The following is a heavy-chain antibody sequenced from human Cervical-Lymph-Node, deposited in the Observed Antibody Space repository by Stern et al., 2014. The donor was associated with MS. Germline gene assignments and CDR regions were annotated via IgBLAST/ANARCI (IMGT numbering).Heavy chain of an antibody. V-gene: IGHV1-69*01. CDR1: GDSPSDFSVYG. CDR2: IIPIFGTR. D-gene: IGHD4-23*01. J-gene: IGHJ4*02. CDR3: ARSRMAVGNLHSSGRNYFDY. Sequence: QVQLVQSGAEVREPGSSVKVSCKSSGDSPSDFSVYGTSWVRQAPGQGFEWMGGIIPIFGTRTYAQKFQGRVMITADESTSTVYMELSSLRSEDTAIYFCARSRMAVGNLHSSGRNYFDYWGQGALVTVSS.